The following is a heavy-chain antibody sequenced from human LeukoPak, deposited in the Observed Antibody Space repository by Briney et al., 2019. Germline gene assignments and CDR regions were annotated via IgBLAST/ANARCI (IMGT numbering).Heavy chain of an antibody. CDR1: GFTFSRYW. Sequence: GGSLRLSCAASGFTFSRYWMHWVRQAPGEGLVWVSRINSDGSTTNYADSVKGRFTISRDNAKNTLYLQMNSLRAEDTAVYYCARHLSGGGFDYWGLGTLVTVSS. CDR2: INSDGSTT. V-gene: IGHV3-74*01. D-gene: IGHD3-16*01. CDR3: ARHLSGGGFDY. J-gene: IGHJ4*02.